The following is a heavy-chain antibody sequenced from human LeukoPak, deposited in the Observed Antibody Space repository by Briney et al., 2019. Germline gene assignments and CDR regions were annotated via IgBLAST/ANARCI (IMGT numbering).Heavy chain of an antibody. CDR3: AKGSWSRNGIYDPFDI. V-gene: IGHV3-23*01. J-gene: IGHJ3*02. CDR2: TVGGGDAT. CDR1: GFTFSEYA. Sequence: QTGGSLRLSCAASGFTFSEYAMNRVRQAPGKGLEWVSTVGGGDATFYTDSVKGRFTISRDDSKNTVSLQMNSLRLEDTAVYYCAKGSWSRNGIYDPFDIWGQGTMVTVSS. D-gene: IGHD5-12*01.